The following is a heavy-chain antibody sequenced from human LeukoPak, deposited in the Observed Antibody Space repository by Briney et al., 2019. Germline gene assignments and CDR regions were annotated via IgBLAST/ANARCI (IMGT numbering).Heavy chain of an antibody. V-gene: IGHV3-48*03. CDR2: ISSSGSTI. CDR1: GFTFSSYA. CDR3: ARGYDFWSGSFEKPYDY. J-gene: IGHJ4*02. D-gene: IGHD3-3*01. Sequence: PGGSLRLSCAASGFTFSSYAMNWVRQAPGKGLEWVSYISSSGSTIYYADSVKGRFTISRDNAKNSLYLQMNSLRAEDTAVYYCARGYDFWSGSFEKPYDYWGQGTLVTVSS.